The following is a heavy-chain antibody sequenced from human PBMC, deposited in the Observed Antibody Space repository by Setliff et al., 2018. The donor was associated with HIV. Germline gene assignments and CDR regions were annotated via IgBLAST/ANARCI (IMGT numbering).Heavy chain of an antibody. V-gene: IGHV3-33*01. CDR2: IWYDGSNK. Sequence: GGSLRLSCAASGFTFKTDAMHWVRQAPGKGLEWVAFIWYDGSNKEYGDSVKGRFTISRDNSKNMVYLEMNNLRGEDSAVYYCAGDPAMSGWALADWGQGTQVTVSS. CDR3: AGDPAMSGWALAD. J-gene: IGHJ4*02. CDR1: GFTFKTDA. D-gene: IGHD6-19*01.